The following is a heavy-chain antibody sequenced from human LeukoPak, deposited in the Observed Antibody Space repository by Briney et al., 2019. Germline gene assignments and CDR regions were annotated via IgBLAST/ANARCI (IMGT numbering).Heavy chain of an antibody. V-gene: IGHV4-39*07. J-gene: IGHJ3*02. CDR2: MYYSGST. Sequence: RTSETLSLTCTASGGSISSNNYYWGWIRQPPGKGLEWIGSMYYSGSTYYSPSLKSRVAISLDTSKNQFSLKLRSVTAADTAVYYCARDDRMDAFDIWGQGTMVTVSS. CDR3: ARDDRMDAFDI. D-gene: IGHD2/OR15-2a*01. CDR1: GGSISSNNYY.